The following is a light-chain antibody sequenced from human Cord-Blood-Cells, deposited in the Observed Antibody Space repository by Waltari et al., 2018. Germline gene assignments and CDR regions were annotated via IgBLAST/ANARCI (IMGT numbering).Light chain of an antibody. CDR3: QQRSNWLT. V-gene: IGKV3-11*01. CDR1: QSVSSY. CDR2: DAS. J-gene: IGKJ4*01. Sequence: EIVLTQSPATLSLSPGERATLSGRASQSVSSYLAWYQQKPGQAPRLLIYDASNRATGIPARFSGSGSGTDFTLTISSLEPEECAVYYWQQRSNWLTFGGGTKLEIK.